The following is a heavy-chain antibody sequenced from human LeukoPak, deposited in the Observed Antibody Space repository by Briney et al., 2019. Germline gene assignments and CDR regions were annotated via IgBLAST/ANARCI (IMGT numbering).Heavy chain of an antibody. J-gene: IGHJ4*02. CDR2: IIPIFDTA. Sequence: SVKVSCKASGGTFSSYAISWVRQAPGQGLEWMGGIIPIFDTANYAQKFQGRVTITADESTSTAYMELSSLKSEDTAVYYCARTGSSGYYRPFDYWGQGTLVTVSS. CDR3: ARTGSSGYYRPFDY. D-gene: IGHD3-22*01. CDR1: GGTFSSYA. V-gene: IGHV1-69*13.